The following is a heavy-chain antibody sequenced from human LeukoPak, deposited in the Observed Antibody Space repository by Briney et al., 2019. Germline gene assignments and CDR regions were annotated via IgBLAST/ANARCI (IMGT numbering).Heavy chain of an antibody. CDR2: ISAYNGNT. D-gene: IGHD2-2*01. J-gene: IGHJ4*02. V-gene: IGHV1-18*01. Sequence: ASAKVSCKASGYTFTSYGISWVRQAPGQGLEWMGWISAYNGNTNYAQKVQGRVTMTTDTSTSTAYMELRSLRSDDTAVYYCARIEDIVVVPAAFFDYWGQGTLVTVSS. CDR1: GYTFTSYG. CDR3: ARIEDIVVVPAAFFDY.